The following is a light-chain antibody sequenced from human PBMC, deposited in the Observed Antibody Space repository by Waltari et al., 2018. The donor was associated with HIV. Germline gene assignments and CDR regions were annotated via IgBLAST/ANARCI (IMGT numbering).Light chain of an antibody. J-gene: IGKJ4*01. Sequence: IVMTQSLDSLPVSLGVRTTVNCSSSRSVLSTSDSKNYLAWYQKKPGQPPKLLLSWASTRESGVPDRFIGSGSGTDFTLTISSLQAEDVAVYYCQQYYSAPLNFGGGTKVEIK. V-gene: IGKV4-1*01. CDR3: QQYYSAPLN. CDR2: WAS. CDR1: RSVLSTSDSKNY.